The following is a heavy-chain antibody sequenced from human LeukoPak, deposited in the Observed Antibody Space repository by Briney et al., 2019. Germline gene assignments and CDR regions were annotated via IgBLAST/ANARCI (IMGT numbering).Heavy chain of an antibody. J-gene: IGHJ4*02. V-gene: IGHV3-9*01. CDR3: AKGGARWFGELHV. CDR2: ISWNSGSI. D-gene: IGHD3-10*01. Sequence: GGSLRLSCAASGFTFYDYAMHWVRQAPGKGLEWVSGISWNSGSIGYADSVKGRFTISRDNAKNSLYLQMNSLRAEDTALYYCAKGGARWFGELHVWGQGTLVTVSS. CDR1: GFTFYDYA.